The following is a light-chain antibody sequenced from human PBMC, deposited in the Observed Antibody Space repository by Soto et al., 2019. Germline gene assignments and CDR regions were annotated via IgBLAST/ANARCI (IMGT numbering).Light chain of an antibody. J-gene: IGKJ5*01. V-gene: IGKV1-39*01. CDR1: QSISSY. CDR3: QQSYSTLHT. Sequence: DIQMTQSPSSLPASLGDRVTITFRASQSISSYLNWYQQKPGKAPKLLIYAASSLQSGVPSRFSGSGSGTDFTLTISSLQPEDFATYYCQQSYSTLHTFGQGTRLEIK. CDR2: AAS.